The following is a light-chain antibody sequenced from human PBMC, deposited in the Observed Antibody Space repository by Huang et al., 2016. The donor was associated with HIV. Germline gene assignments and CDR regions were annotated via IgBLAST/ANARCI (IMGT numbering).Light chain of an antibody. CDR3: QQYGSSPTA. CDR2: GAS. J-gene: IGKJ1*01. V-gene: IGKV3-20*01. Sequence: EIVLTQSPGTLSLSPGERATLSCRASQSVSSSYLAWYQQKPGQAPRLLIYGASRRATGIPDGFSGSGSGTDFTLTITRLEPEDFAVYYCQQYGSSPTAFGQGTKVEIK. CDR1: QSVSSSY.